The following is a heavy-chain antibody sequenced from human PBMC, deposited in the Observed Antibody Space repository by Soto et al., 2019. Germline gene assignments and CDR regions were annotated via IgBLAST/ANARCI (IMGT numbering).Heavy chain of an antibody. CDR1: GFTFSSYA. V-gene: IGHV3-23*01. Sequence: EVQLWESGGGLVQPGGSLRLSCAASGFTFSSYALNWVRQAPGKGLEWVSVISGSGDNTYYADSVKGRFTISRDNSKNTRYLQMNSLRAEDTAVYYCAKDLGTDDFWSAYYTYYYMDVWGKGTTVTVSS. D-gene: IGHD3-3*01. J-gene: IGHJ6*03. CDR3: AKDLGTDDFWSAYYTYYYMDV. CDR2: ISGSGDNT.